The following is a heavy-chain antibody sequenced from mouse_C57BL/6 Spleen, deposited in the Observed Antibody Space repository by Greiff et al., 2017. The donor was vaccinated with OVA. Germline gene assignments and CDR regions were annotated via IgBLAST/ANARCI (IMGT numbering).Heavy chain of an antibody. Sequence: EVQGVESGGGLVQSGRSLRLSCATSGFTFSDFYMEWVRQAPGKGLEWIAASRNKANDYTTEYSASVKGRFIVSRDTSQSILYLQMNALRAEDTAIYYCARDREGYFDVWGTGTTVTVSS. V-gene: IGHV7-1*01. J-gene: IGHJ1*03. CDR2: SRNKANDYTT. CDR3: ARDREGYFDV. CDR1: GFTFSDFY.